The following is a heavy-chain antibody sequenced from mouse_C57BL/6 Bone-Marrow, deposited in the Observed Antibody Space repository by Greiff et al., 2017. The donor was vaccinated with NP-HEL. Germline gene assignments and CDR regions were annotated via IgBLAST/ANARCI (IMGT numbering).Heavy chain of an antibody. D-gene: IGHD2-5*01. CDR2: IYPRSGNT. V-gene: IGHV1-81*01. J-gene: IGHJ4*01. CDR3: ADYSNFYAMDY. Sequence: VQRVESGAELARPGASVKLSCKASGYTFTSYGISWVKQRTGQGLEWIGEIYPRSGNTYYNEKFKGKATLTADKSSSTAYMELRSLTSEDSAVYFCADYSNFYAMDYWGQGTSVTVSS. CDR1: GYTFTSYG.